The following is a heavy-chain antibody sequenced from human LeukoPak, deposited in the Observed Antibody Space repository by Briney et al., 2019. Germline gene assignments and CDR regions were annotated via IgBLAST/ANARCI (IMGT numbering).Heavy chain of an antibody. J-gene: IGHJ4*02. CDR1: GGSISSSSYY. CDR2: IYYSGTT. D-gene: IGHD3-3*01. Sequence: SETLSLTCTVSGGSISSSSYYWGWIRQPPGKGLEWIGSIYYSGTTYYNPSLKSRVTISIDTSKNQFSLKLSSVTAADTAVYYCARAPQDDFWSDPHYFDYWGQGTLVTVSS. CDR3: ARAPQDDFWSDPHYFDY. V-gene: IGHV4-39*01.